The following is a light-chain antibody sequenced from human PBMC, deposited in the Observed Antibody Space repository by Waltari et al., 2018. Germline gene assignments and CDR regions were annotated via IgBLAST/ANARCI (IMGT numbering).Light chain of an antibody. J-gene: IGLJ3*02. CDR3: AAWDDSLSAYM. Sequence: QSVLTQPPSASEAARKSVTISCSGSGSNIGSNRVSWYQQFPGTAPKLLIYYNDQRPSGVSVRLSGYKYGTSASLAISGLQTEDEADYYGAAWDDSLSAYMFGGGT. CDR1: GSNIGSNR. V-gene: IGLV1-47*02. CDR2: YND.